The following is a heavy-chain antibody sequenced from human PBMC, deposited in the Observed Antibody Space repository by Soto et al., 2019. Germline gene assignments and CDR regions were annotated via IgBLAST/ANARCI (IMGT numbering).Heavy chain of an antibody. J-gene: IGHJ4*02. D-gene: IGHD6-19*01. Sequence: EVQLVESGGGLVQPGGSLRLSCAASGITVSSNYMSWVRQAPGKGLEWVSVIYSGGSTYYADSVKGRFTISRHNSKNTLYLQMNSLGAEDTAVYYCVRMGNIAVVGDFDYWGQGTLVTVSS. V-gene: IGHV3-53*04. CDR2: IYSGGST. CDR3: VRMGNIAVVGDFDY. CDR1: GITVSSNY.